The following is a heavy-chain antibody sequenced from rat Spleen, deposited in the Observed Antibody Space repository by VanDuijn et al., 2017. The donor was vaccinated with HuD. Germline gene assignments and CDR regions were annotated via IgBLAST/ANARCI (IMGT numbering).Heavy chain of an antibody. J-gene: IGHJ2*01. CDR3: ARGDDYYDGYYLPPFDY. CDR2: VSSGGNT. D-gene: IGHD1-12*03. V-gene: IGHV2S12*01. CDR1: GFSLTSDG. Sequence: QVQLKESGPGLVQPSQTLSLTCTVSGFSLTSDGVSWVRQPPGKGLEWIAAVSSGGNTYYDSTLKSRLSISRDTSKSQVFLKMNSLQTEDIATYYCARGDDYYDGYYLPPFDYWGQGVMVTVSS.